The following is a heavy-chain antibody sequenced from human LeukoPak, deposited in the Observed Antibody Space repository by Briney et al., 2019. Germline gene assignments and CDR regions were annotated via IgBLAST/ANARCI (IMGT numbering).Heavy chain of an antibody. Sequence: PGGSLRLSCAASGFTVSSNYMTWVRQAPGKGLEWVSVIYAGGTTYYADSVKGRFSISRDNSKNTLYLQMNSLRAEDTAVYYCARDVRSSGWYGGLIDDAFDIWGQGTMVTVSS. CDR2: IYAGGTT. D-gene: IGHD6-19*01. J-gene: IGHJ3*02. V-gene: IGHV3-66*01. CDR1: GFTVSSNY. CDR3: ARDVRSSGWYGGLIDDAFDI.